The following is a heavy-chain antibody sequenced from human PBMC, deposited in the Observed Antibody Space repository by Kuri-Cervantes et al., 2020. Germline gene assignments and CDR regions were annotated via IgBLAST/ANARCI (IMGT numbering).Heavy chain of an antibody. D-gene: IGHD5-12*01. CDR2: INQDGSEK. J-gene: IGHJ4*02. CDR1: EFRFSSYW. V-gene: IGHV3-7*03. CDR3: AVDSGGYAEHY. Sequence: GESLKISCAASEFRFSSYWMSWVRQAPGKGLEWVANINQDGSEKYYVDSVKDRFIISRDNARNSLYLQMNSLTADDTAVYYCAVDSGGYAEHYWGQGTLVTVSS.